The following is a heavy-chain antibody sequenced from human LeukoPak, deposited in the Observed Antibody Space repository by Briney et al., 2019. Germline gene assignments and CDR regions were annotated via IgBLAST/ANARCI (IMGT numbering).Heavy chain of an antibody. CDR3: ARSDIAVAGTSSFDY. D-gene: IGHD6-19*01. CDR2: ISAYNGNT. V-gene: IGHV1-18*01. CDR1: GYTFTSYG. J-gene: IGHJ4*02. Sequence: ASVKVSCKASGYTFTSYGISWVRQAPGQGLEWRGWISAYNGNTNYAQKLQGRVTMTTDTSTSTAYMELRSLRSGDTAVHYCARSDIAVAGTSSFDYWGQGTLVTVSS.